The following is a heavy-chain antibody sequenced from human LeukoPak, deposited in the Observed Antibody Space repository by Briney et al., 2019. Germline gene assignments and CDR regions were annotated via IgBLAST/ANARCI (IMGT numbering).Heavy chain of an antibody. CDR1: GGSISSSTYY. Sequence: PSETLSLTCTVSGGSISSSTYYWGWIRRPPGKGLEWIGSIYYSGSTYYNPSLKSRVTVSADTSKNQFSLSLSSVTAADTAVYYCVRGSTLRHYQYWGQGTLVTVSS. D-gene: IGHD3-16*01. CDR2: IYYSGST. V-gene: IGHV4-39*01. CDR3: VRGSTLRHYQY. J-gene: IGHJ4*02.